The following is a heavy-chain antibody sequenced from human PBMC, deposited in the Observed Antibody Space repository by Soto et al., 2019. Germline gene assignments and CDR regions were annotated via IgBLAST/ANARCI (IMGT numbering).Heavy chain of an antibody. CDR2: TYSGGST. CDR3: ARDRLTVGVREYYGMDV. Sequence: GGSLRLSCAASGFIVSSTYMSWVRQAPRKGLEWVSITYSGGSTHYADSVKGRFTISRDNSKNTLYLQMNSLRAEDTAVYYCARDRLTVGVREYYGMDVWGQGTTVTVSS. CDR1: GFIVSSTY. D-gene: IGHD2-8*01. V-gene: IGHV3-53*01. J-gene: IGHJ6*02.